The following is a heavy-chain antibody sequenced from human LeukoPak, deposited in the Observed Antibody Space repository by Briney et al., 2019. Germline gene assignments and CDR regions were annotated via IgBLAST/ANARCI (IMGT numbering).Heavy chain of an antibody. V-gene: IGHV3-48*01. CDR2: ISSSSSTK. J-gene: IGHJ4*02. CDR1: GFTFSSFN. CDR3: ARDLKDGWYYFEY. Sequence: GGSLRLYWAASGFTFSSFNMNWARQATGTGLDSVSYISSSSSTKYHADSVKGRFTISRDNDKNSLYLQMNSLRAEDTAVYYCARDLKDGWYYFEYWGQGTLVTVSS. D-gene: IGHD5-24*01.